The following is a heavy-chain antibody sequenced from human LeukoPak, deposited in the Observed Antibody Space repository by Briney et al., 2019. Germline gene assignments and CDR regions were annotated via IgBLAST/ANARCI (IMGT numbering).Heavy chain of an antibody. D-gene: IGHD6-19*01. V-gene: IGHV1-69*05. Sequence: SVKVSCKASGGTFSSYAISWVRQAPGQGLEWMGGIIPIFGTANYAQKFQGRVTITTDESTSTAYMELSSLRSEDTAVYYCARHGAYSSGWYGTLYYWGQGTLVTVSS. CDR3: ARHGAYSSGWYGTLYY. CDR1: GGTFSSYA. J-gene: IGHJ4*02. CDR2: IIPIFGTA.